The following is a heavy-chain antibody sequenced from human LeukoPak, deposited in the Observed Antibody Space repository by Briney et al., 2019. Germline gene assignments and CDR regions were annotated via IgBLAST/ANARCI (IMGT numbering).Heavy chain of an antibody. CDR2: INSSSSYI. D-gene: IGHD4-11*01. CDR3: ARELLTYSNHNLGHYMDV. Sequence: PGGSLRLSCAASGFTFSSYSMNWVRQAPGQGLEWVSCINSSSSYIYYADSVKGRFTISRENAKNSLYLQMNSLRAEDKALYYCARELLTYSNHNLGHYMDVWGKGTTVTVSS. V-gene: IGHV3-21*01. J-gene: IGHJ6*03. CDR1: GFTFSSYS.